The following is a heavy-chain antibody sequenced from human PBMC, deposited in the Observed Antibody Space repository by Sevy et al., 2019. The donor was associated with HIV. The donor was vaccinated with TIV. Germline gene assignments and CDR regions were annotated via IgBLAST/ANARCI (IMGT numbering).Heavy chain of an antibody. J-gene: IGHJ4*02. D-gene: IGHD2-8*01. CDR1: GFDFSIYS. V-gene: IGHV3-23*01. CDR3: AREGCTKPHAY. CDR2: LSFGCGKI. Sequence: GGSLRLSCAASGFDFSIYSMSWVRQAPGKGLEWVSTLSFGCGKINYADSVKGRFTISRDNSKSSVYLQMNNMRVEDTAVYYCAREGCTKPHAYWRQGTLVTVSS.